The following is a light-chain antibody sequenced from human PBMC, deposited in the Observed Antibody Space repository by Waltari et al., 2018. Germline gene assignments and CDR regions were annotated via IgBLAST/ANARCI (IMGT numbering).Light chain of an antibody. CDR2: GNT. CDR1: SSNIRAGYA. CDR3: QSYDRLSGSV. Sequence: QSVLTQPPSVSGAPGQRVTISCTGSSSNIRAGYAVHWYQQLPGTAPKLVIYGNTNRPSGVPDRFAGSKSATSASLAITGLQAEDEADYYCQSYDRLSGSVFGGGTKLTVL. J-gene: IGLJ2*01. V-gene: IGLV1-40*01.